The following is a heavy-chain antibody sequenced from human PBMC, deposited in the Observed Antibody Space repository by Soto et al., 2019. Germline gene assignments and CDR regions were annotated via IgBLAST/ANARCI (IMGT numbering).Heavy chain of an antibody. CDR2: IYDGGTT. CDR1: GGSISSAAYC. D-gene: IGHD7-27*01. V-gene: IGHV4-30-4*01. J-gene: IGHJ4*02. CDR3: ARGSSGDKVDY. Sequence: PSETLSLTCTVSGGSISSAAYCWSWIRQSPDKGLEWIGHIYDGGTTYSSPSLKGRVTISADTSETQFSLKLNSVSAAYTAVYYCARGSSGDKVDYWGQGIQVT.